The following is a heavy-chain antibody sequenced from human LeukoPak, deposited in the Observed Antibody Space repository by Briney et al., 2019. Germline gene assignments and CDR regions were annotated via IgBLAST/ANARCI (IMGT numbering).Heavy chain of an antibody. CDR2: ISDSGGST. Sequence: GGSLRLSCAASGFTFSSYAMSWVRQAPGKGLEWVSGISDSGGSTYYADSVEGPFTISRDNSKNTLYLQMNSLRAEDTAAYYCAKDYCSSTSCYYFDYWGQGTLVTVSS. J-gene: IGHJ4*02. CDR1: GFTFSSYA. CDR3: AKDYCSSTSCYYFDY. V-gene: IGHV3-23*01. D-gene: IGHD2-2*01.